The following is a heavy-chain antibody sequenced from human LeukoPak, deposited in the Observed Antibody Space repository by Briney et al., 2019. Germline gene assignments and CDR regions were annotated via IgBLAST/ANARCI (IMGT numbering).Heavy chain of an antibody. CDR3: ARKAVAARVRRFDP. D-gene: IGHD6-6*01. J-gene: IGHJ5*02. CDR2: INHSGGT. V-gene: IGHV4-34*01. Sequence: SETLSLTCAVYGGSFSGYYWSWLRQPPGKGLEWIGEINHSGGTNYNPSLKSRVTISVDTSKNQFSLKLSSVTAADTAVYYCARKAVAARVRRFDPWGQGTLVTVSS. CDR1: GGSFSGYY.